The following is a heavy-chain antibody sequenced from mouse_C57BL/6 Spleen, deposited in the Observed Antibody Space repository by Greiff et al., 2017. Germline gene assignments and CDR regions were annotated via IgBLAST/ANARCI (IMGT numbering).Heavy chain of an antibody. CDR1: GYTFTDYN. D-gene: IGHD2-3*01. CDR2: INPNNGGT. Sequence: VQLQQSGPELVKPGASVKMSCKASGYTFTDYNMHWVKQSHGKSLEWIGYINPNNGGTSYNQKFKGKATLTVNKSSSTAYMERRSLTSEDSAVYYGARAPDGYYVGWFAYWGQGALVSVSA. V-gene: IGHV1-22*01. J-gene: IGHJ3*01. CDR3: ARAPDGYYVGWFAY.